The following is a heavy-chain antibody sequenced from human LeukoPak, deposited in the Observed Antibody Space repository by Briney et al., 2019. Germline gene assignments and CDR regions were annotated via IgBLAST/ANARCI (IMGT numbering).Heavy chain of an antibody. CDR3: AIRPGGGRFDP. D-gene: IGHD1-14*01. V-gene: IGHV4-59*01. Sequence: SETLSLTCSVFDGSNSYYYWSWIRQPPGKGLVWSGYAYYSGSTTYNPSLESRVTISVDTSKNQFSLKLSSGTAADTGVYYCAIRPGGGRFDPWGQGTLVTVSS. J-gene: IGHJ5*02. CDR1: DGSNSYYY. CDR2: AYYSGST.